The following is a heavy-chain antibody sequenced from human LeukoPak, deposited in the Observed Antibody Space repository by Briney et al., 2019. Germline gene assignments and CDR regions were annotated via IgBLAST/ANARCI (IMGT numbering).Heavy chain of an antibody. CDR3: AKDPRADYYGSGSYYSI. V-gene: IGHV3-23*01. J-gene: IGHJ4*02. CDR2: ISGSGGST. D-gene: IGHD3-10*01. Sequence: GGSLRLSCAASGFTFSSYAMSRVRQAPGKGLEWVSAISGSGGSTYYADSVKGRFTISRDNSKNTLYLQMNSLRAEDTAVYYCAKDPRADYYGSGSYYSIWGQGTLVTVSS. CDR1: GFTFSSYA.